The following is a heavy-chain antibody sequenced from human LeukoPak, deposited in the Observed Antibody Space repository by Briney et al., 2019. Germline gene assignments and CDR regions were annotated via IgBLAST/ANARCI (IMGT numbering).Heavy chain of an antibody. CDR3: AKDARRIAVAAPVDL. Sequence: GGSLRLSCAASGFSVSGHWMNWARQAPGKGLEWVAVISYGGSTKYDADSVKGRFTISRDNSKDTLYLQMNSLRAEDTAVYYCAKDARRIAVAAPVDLWGRGTLVTVSS. V-gene: IGHV3-30*18. D-gene: IGHD6-19*01. J-gene: IGHJ2*01. CDR2: ISYGGSTK. CDR1: GFSVSGHW.